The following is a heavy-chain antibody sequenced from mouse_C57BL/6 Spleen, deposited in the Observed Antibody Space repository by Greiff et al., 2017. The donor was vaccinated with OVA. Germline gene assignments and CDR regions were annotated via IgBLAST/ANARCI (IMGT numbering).Heavy chain of an antibody. CDR1: GYTFTSYW. CDR2: IDPSDSYT. CDR3: ARGGSYGNQGRFDY. V-gene: IGHV1-69*01. Sequence: VKLQQPGAELVMPGASVKLSCKASGYTFTSYWMHWVKQRPGQGLEWIGEIDPSDSYTNYNQKFKGKSTLTVDKSSSTAYMQLSSLTSEDSAVYYCARGGSYGNQGRFDYWGQGTTLTVSS. J-gene: IGHJ2*01. D-gene: IGHD2-1*01.